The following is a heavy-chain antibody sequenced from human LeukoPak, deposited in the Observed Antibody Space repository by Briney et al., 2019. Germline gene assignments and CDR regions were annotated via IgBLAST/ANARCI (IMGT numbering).Heavy chain of an antibody. V-gene: IGHV5-51*01. Sequence: GESLQISCKASGYSFTTYWIGWVRQLPGKGLEWMGIIYPGDSATRYNPSFQGQVTISADKSTTTAYLQWRSLKASDTAIYYCARRGNGFYSLDYWGQGTLVTVSS. CDR2: IYPGDSAT. CDR1: GYSFTTYW. CDR3: ARRGNGFYSLDY. D-gene: IGHD2-15*01. J-gene: IGHJ4*02.